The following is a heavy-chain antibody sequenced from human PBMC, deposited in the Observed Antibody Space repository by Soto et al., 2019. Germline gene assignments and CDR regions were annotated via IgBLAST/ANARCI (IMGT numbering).Heavy chain of an antibody. Sequence: QVQLQESGPGLVKPSETLSLTCSVSGGTISSYYWSWIRQPPGQGLEWIGYIYYSGSTNYNPALKGRVTISVDTSKNQISLKLSSVTAADTAVYYCARRYGGTFDYWGQGTLVTVSS. CDR2: IYYSGST. J-gene: IGHJ4*02. CDR1: GGTISSYY. D-gene: IGHD2-15*01. V-gene: IGHV4-59*08. CDR3: ARRYGGTFDY.